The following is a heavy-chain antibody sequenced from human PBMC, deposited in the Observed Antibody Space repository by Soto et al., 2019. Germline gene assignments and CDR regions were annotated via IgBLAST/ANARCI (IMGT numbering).Heavy chain of an antibody. CDR1: GFNFSDSG. D-gene: IGHD3-16*02. CDR2: IWSDGSDE. Sequence: QVQLVESGGGVVQPARSLRLSCAASGFNFSDSGMHWVRQAPGKGLEWVAVIWSDGSDEDYADSVKGRFSISRDNSERKLYLQINSLRAEGTAVYYCVRSNRFASPSGWGGGFDFWGQGTLVTVSA. J-gene: IGHJ4*02. V-gene: IGHV3-33*03. CDR3: VRSNRFASPSGWGGGFDF.